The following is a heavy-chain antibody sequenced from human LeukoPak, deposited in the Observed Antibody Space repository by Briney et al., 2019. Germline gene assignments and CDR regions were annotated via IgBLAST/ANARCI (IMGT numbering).Heavy chain of an antibody. CDR2: IYPGDSDT. CDR1: GYSFTSYW. CDR3: ARRSKYYYDSSGYSPGTFDP. J-gene: IGHJ5*02. V-gene: IGHV5-51*01. Sequence: GESLKISCKCSGYSFTSYWIGWVRQMPGKGLEWMGIIYPGDSDTRYSPSFQGQVTISADKSISTAYLQWSSLKASDTAMYYCARRSKYYYDSSGYSPGTFDPWGQGVLVTVSS. D-gene: IGHD3-22*01.